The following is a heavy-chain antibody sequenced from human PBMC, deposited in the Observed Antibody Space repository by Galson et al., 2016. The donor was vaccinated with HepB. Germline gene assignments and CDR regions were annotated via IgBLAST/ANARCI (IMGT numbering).Heavy chain of an antibody. Sequence: SVKVSCKASGYRFLNYGINWVRQAPGQGLEWVGIINPSGGSTSYAQKFQGRVTMTRDASTSTVYMELSSLRSEDTAVYYFARDTQDEKNSGYERDYWGQGTLVTVSS. V-gene: IGHV1-46*01. CDR1: GYRFLNYG. J-gene: IGHJ4*02. CDR3: ARDTQDEKNSGYERDY. D-gene: IGHD5-12*01. CDR2: INPSGGST.